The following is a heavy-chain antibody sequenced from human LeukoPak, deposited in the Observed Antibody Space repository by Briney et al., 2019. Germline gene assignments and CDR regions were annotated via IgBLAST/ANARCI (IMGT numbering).Heavy chain of an antibody. V-gene: IGHV4-34*01. Sequence: PSETLSLTCAVHGGSFSGYYWSWIRQPPGKGLEWIGEINHSGSTNYNPSLKSRVTISVDTSKNQFSLKLSSVTAADTAVYYCARGGVLEGGQGTLVTVSS. D-gene: IGHD6-6*01. CDR3: ARGGVLE. CDR2: INHSGST. CDR1: GGSFSGYY. J-gene: IGHJ4*02.